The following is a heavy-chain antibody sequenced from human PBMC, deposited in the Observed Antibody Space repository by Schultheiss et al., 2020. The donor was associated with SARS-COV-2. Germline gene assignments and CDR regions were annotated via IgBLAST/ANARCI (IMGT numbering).Heavy chain of an antibody. Sequence: GGSLRLSCAASGFTFSGYALSWVRQAPGKGLEWVANIKQDGSEKYYVDSVKGRFTISRDNAKNSLYLQMNSLRAEDTALYYCAKAPLPVAGRGYYFDYWGQGTLVTVSS. CDR2: IKQDGSEK. CDR3: AKAPLPVAGRGYYFDY. J-gene: IGHJ4*02. D-gene: IGHD6-19*01. V-gene: IGHV3-7*03. CDR1: GFTFSGYA.